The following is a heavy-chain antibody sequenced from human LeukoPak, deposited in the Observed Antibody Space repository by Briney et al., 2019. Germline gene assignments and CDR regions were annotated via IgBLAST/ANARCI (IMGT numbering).Heavy chain of an antibody. Sequence: GASVKVSCKASGYTFTSYGISWVRQAPGQGLEWMGWISGYNGNTNYAQKLQGRVTMTTDTSRKTAYMELRSLRSDDTAVYYCARDRPYMIALLRGDGFDIWGQGTMVTVSS. CDR2: ISGYNGNT. CDR1: GYTFTSYG. J-gene: IGHJ3*02. V-gene: IGHV1-18*01. D-gene: IGHD3-22*01. CDR3: ARDRPYMIALLRGDGFDI.